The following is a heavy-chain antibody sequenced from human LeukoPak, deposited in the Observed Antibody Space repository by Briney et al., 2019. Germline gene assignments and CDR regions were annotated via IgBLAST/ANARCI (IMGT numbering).Heavy chain of an antibody. D-gene: IGHD6-19*01. CDR2: INHSGST. J-gene: IGHJ4*02. V-gene: IGHV4-34*01. Sequence: SETLSPTCAVYGGSFSGYYWSWIRQPPGKGLEWIGEINHSGSTNYNPSLKSRVTISVDTSKNQFSLKLSSVTAADTAVYYCATSSGWYHEFDYWGQGTLVTVSS. CDR1: GGSFSGYY. CDR3: ATSSGWYHEFDY.